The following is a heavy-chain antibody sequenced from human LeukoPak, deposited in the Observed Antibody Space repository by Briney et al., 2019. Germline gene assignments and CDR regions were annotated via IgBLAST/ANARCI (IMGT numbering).Heavy chain of an antibody. CDR2: INSDGINT. J-gene: IGHJ5*02. CDR3: ARDLGQYYDTSDNWFDP. D-gene: IGHD3-22*01. Sequence: GGSLRLSCEASGFTFNTYSMNWARQAPGKGLVWVSRINSDGINTSYADSVKGRFTISRDNAKNTLNLQMNSLRAEDTAVYYCARDLGQYYDTSDNWFDPWGQGTLVTVSS. V-gene: IGHV3-74*01. CDR1: GFTFNTYS.